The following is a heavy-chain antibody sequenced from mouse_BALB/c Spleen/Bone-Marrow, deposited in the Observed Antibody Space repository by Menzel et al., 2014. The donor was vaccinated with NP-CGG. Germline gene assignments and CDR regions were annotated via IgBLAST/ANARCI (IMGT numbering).Heavy chain of an antibody. CDR3: ARSYDGYPYAMNY. Sequence: VHVKQSGPELMKPGASVKISCKASGYLFTSYYMHWVKQSHGESLEWIGYFDPFNGGTSYNQKFKGKATLTVDKSSSTAYMHLSSLTSEDSAVYFCARSYDGYPYAMNYWGQGTSVTVSS. CDR2: FDPFNGGT. J-gene: IGHJ4*01. D-gene: IGHD2-3*01. CDR1: GYLFTSYY. V-gene: IGHV1S135*01.